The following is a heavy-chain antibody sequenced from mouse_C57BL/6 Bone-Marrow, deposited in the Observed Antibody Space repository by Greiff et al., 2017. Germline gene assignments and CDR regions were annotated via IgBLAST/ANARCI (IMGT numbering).Heavy chain of an antibody. D-gene: IGHD1-1*01. Sequence: EVQRVESGGDLVKPGGSLKLSCAASGFTFSSYGMSWVRQTPDKRLEWVATISSGGSYTYYPDSVKGRFTISRDNAKNTLYLQMSSLKSDDTAMYYCARPYYYGSSLYYYAMDYWGQGTSVTVSS. CDR2: ISSGGSYT. J-gene: IGHJ4*01. V-gene: IGHV5-6*01. CDR1: GFTFSSYG. CDR3: ARPYYYGSSLYYYAMDY.